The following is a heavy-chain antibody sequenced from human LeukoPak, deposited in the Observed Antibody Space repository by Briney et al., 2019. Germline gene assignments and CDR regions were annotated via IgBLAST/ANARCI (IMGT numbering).Heavy chain of an antibody. D-gene: IGHD6-13*01. CDR1: GGSISSSSYY. V-gene: IGHV4-39*07. CDR3: ARRHFTYSSSWYGY. J-gene: IGHJ4*02. CDR2: IYYSGST. Sequence: SETLSLTCTVSGGSISSSSYYWGWIRQPPGKGLEWIGSIYYSGSTYYNPSLKSRVTISVDTSKNQFSLKLSSVTAADTAVYYCARRHFTYSSSWYGYWGQGTLVTVSS.